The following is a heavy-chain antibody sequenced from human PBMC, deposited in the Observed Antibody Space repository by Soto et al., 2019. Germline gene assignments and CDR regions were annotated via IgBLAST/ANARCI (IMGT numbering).Heavy chain of an antibody. D-gene: IGHD4-17*01. V-gene: IGHV3-30-3*01. Sequence: GGSLRLSCAASGFTFSSYAMHWVRQAPGKGLEWVAVISYDGSNIYFAASVKGRFTISRDNSKNTLYVQMNSLRAEDTAVYYCARDYGANSYFFPYWGQGTLVTVSS. CDR1: GFTFSSYA. J-gene: IGHJ4*02. CDR2: ISYDGSNI. CDR3: ARDYGANSYFFPY.